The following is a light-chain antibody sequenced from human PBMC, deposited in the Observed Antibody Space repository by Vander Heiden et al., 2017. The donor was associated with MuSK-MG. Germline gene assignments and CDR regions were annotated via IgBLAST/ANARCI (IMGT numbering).Light chain of an antibody. CDR3: QQSDLTPWT. Sequence: DIQMTQSSSSLSASVGDRITITCRASQTISRSLNWYQQKPGKAPKVLIYSASSAQSGVPSRFSGSGSGTDFTLTISRLQPEDFASYYCQQSDLTPWTFGQGTKVEFK. CDR2: SAS. J-gene: IGKJ1*01. CDR1: QTISRS. V-gene: IGKV1-39*01.